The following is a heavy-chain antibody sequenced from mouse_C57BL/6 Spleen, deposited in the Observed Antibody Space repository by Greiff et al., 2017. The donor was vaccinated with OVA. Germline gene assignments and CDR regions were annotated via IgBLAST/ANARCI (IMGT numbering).Heavy chain of an antibody. CDR3: ARDGNYGYFDV. CDR2: ISSGSSTI. V-gene: IGHV5-17*01. J-gene: IGHJ1*03. Sequence: EVKVVESGGGLVKPGGSLKLSCAASGMHWVRQAPEKGLEWVAYISSGSSTIYYADTVKGRFTISRDNAKNTLFLQMTSLRSEDTAMYYCARDGNYGYFDVWGTGTTVTVSS. D-gene: IGHD2-1*01. CDR1: G.